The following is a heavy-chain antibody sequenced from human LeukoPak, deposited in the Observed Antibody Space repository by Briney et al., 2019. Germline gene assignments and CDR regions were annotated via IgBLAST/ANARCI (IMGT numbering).Heavy chain of an antibody. D-gene: IGHD7-27*01. Sequence: KAGGSLRLSCAASGFTFSSYSMNWVRQAPGKGLEWVSSISSSSYIYYADSVKGRFTISRDNAKNSLYLQMNSLRAEDTAVYYCARDPWGRYYFDYWGQGTLVTVSS. CDR3: ARDPWGRYYFDY. J-gene: IGHJ4*02. CDR1: GFTFSSYS. CDR2: ISSSSYI. V-gene: IGHV3-21*01.